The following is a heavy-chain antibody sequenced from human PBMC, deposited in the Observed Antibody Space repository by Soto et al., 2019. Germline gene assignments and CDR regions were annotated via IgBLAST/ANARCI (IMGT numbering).Heavy chain of an antibody. D-gene: IGHD2-15*01. CDR3: AGASSRVSSVVAAY. Sequence: QVQLLQSGAAVRKPGASVTVSCKASNDSLSSHFIHWVRQAPGEGLEWMGIINPGSNSASYSKEFQRSLTLTSDMPSRTVYMQLSNLRSDDTAVYYCAGASSRVSSVVAAYWGQGTLVTVSS. V-gene: IGHV1-46*01. J-gene: IGHJ4*02. CDR2: INPGSNSA. CDR1: NDSLSSHF.